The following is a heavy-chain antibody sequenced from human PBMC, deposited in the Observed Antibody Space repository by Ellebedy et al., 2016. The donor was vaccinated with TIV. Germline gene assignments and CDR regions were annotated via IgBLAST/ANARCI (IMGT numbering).Heavy chain of an antibody. CDR3: ARTFSPHCSSGVCYMAYYFDY. Sequence: MPSETLSLTCTVSGDSISSSSYYWSWIRQPPGKGLEWIGRIYYNGSTYYNPSLKSRFTISVDTSKNHFSLKLNSVIAADTAVYYCARTFSPHCSSGVCYMAYYFDYWGQGTLVTVSS. CDR2: IYYNGST. J-gene: IGHJ4*02. V-gene: IGHV4-39*02. D-gene: IGHD2-8*01. CDR1: GDSISSSSYY.